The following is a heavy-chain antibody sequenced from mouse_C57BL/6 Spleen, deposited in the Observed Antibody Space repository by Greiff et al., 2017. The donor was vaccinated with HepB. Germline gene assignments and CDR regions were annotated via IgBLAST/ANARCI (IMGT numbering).Heavy chain of an antibody. CDR3: TRAGNYGSSYYFDY. CDR1: GYTFTSYW. Sequence: QVQLQQPGAELVRPGTSVKLSCKASGYTFTSYWMHWVKQRPGQGLEWIGVIDPSDSYTNYNQKFKGKATLTVNTSSSTVYMQLSSLTSEDSAVYYCTRAGNYGSSYYFDYWGQGTTLTVSS. J-gene: IGHJ2*01. CDR2: IDPSDSYT. D-gene: IGHD1-1*01. V-gene: IGHV1-59*01.